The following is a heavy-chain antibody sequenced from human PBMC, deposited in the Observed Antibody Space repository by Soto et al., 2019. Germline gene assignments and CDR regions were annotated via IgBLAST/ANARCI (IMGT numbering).Heavy chain of an antibody. CDR1: GGTFSSYA. J-gene: IGHJ4*02. CDR2: IIPIVGTA. V-gene: IGHV1-69*01. D-gene: IGHD6-13*01. Sequence: QVQLVQSGAEVKKPGSSVKVSCKASGGTFSSYAISWVRQAPGQGLEWMGGIIPIVGTANYAQKFQGRVTITADESTSTAYMELSSLRSEDTAVYYGARGPLYSSSWYWNYFDYWGQGTLVTVSS. CDR3: ARGPLYSSSWYWNYFDY.